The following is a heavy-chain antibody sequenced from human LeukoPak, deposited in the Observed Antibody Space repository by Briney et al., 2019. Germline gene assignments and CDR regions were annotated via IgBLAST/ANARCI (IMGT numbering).Heavy chain of an antibody. CDR2: IYYSGST. CDR3: ASVGDGYNFDY. Sequence: SETLSLTCTVSGGSISSGDYYWSWIRQPPGKGLEWIGYIYYSGSTYYNPSLKMRVTISVDTSKNQFSLKLSSVTAADTAVYYCASVGDGYNFDYWGQGTLVTVSS. V-gene: IGHV4-30-4*08. D-gene: IGHD5-24*01. J-gene: IGHJ4*02. CDR1: GGSISSGDYY.